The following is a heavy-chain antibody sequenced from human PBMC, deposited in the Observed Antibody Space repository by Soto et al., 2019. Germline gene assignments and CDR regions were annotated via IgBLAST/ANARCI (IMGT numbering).Heavy chain of an antibody. CDR2: ITSNANRI. J-gene: IGHJ6*02. Sequence: GGSLRLSCAASGFTFNKYSMNWVRQAPGKGLEWVSSITSNANRIYYADSVKGRFTISRDNAQKSVYLQMNSLRDGDTAVYYSAREGDLDFWRSNYIYGMDVWGQGTPLTFSS. CDR1: GFTFNKYS. V-gene: IGHV3-21*01. D-gene: IGHD3-3*01. CDR3: AREGDLDFWRSNYIYGMDV.